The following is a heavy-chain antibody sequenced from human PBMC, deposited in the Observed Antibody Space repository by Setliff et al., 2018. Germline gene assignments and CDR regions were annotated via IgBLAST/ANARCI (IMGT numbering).Heavy chain of an antibody. CDR2: INPSGGDT. D-gene: IGHD3-10*01. J-gene: IGHJ5*02. V-gene: IGHV1-46*01. CDR3: ARNEGGRSWRITMVRGVPDSWFDP. Sequence: GASVKVSCKASGYIFTEYYVHWVRQAPGQGLEWVGGINPSGGDTDYAQKLQDRLTMTTDTSTSTAYMELRSLRSDDTAVYYCARNEGGRSWRITMVRGVPDSWFDPWGQGTLVTVSS. CDR1: GYIFTEYY.